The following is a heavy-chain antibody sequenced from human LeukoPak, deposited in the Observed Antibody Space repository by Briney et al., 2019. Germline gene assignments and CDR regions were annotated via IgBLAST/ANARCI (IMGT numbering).Heavy chain of an antibody. Sequence: GGSLRLSCAASGFTFSSYGMHWVRQAPGKGLEWVAFIRYDGSNKYYADSVKGRFTISRDNAKNSLYLQMNSLRVEDTAVYYCAKGPGRWGVAAQYYFDYWGQGTLVTVSS. CDR2: IRYDGSNK. D-gene: IGHD2-15*01. CDR3: AKGPGRWGVAAQYYFDY. V-gene: IGHV3-30*02. CDR1: GFTFSSYG. J-gene: IGHJ4*02.